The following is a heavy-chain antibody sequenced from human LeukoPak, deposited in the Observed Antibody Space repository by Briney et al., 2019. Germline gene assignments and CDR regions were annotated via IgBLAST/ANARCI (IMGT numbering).Heavy chain of an antibody. CDR2: IIPIFGTA. CDR1: GGTFSSYA. Sequence: ASVKVSCKASGGTFSSYAISWVRQAPGQGLEWMGGIIPIFGTANYAQKFQGRVTITADKSTSTAYMELSSLRSEDTAVYYCARDLGYGDLTNYYYYYGMDVWGKGTTVTVSS. V-gene: IGHV1-69*06. D-gene: IGHD4-17*01. CDR3: ARDLGYGDLTNYYYYYGMDV. J-gene: IGHJ6*04.